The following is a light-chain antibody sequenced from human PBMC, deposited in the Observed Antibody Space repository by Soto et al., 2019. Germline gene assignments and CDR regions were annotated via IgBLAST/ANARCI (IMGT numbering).Light chain of an antibody. J-gene: IGKJ5*01. V-gene: IGKV3-15*01. CDR2: SAS. CDR1: QSISDT. CDR3: QQRSNWPLT. Sequence: EIVMTQSPATLSVSPGGRATLSCRASQSISDTLAWYQQKPGQAPRLLIYSASRGATGFPARFSGSGSGTDFTLTISSLQSEDFAVYYCQQRSNWPLTFGQGTRLEI.